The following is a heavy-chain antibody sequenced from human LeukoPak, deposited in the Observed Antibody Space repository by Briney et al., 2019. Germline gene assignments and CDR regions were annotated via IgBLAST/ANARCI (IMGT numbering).Heavy chain of an antibody. Sequence: SQTLSLTCTVSGGSISSGGYYWSWIRQHPGKGLEWIGYIYYSGSTYYNPSLKSRVTISVDTSKNQFSLKLCPVTAADAGVYDCARRVYSYGCNGGGVFDYWGQGTLVTVSS. CDR1: GGSISSGGYY. V-gene: IGHV4-31*03. CDR2: IYYSGST. D-gene: IGHD5-18*01. CDR3: ARRVYSYGCNGGGVFDY. J-gene: IGHJ4*02.